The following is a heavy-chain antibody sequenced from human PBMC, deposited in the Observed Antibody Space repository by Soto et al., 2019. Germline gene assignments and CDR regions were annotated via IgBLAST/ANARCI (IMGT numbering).Heavy chain of an antibody. CDR1: GFTFSSYG. J-gene: IGHJ4*02. CDR3: AKDGELLWFGELFTFFDY. D-gene: IGHD3-10*01. CDR2: ISSSGGNK. Sequence: GGSLRLSCAVSGFTFSSYGMNWVRQAPGKGLEWVGSISSSGGNKYYADSVKGRFTISRDNSNNTLYLQLNSLRVDDTAIYYCAKDGELLWFGELFTFFDYWGQGKLVTVSS. V-gene: IGHV3-23*01.